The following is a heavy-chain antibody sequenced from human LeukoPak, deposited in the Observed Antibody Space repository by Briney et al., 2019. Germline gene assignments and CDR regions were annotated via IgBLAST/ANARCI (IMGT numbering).Heavy chain of an antibody. CDR2: IIPILGIA. V-gene: IGHV1-69*04. Sequence: ASVKVSCKASGDTFSSYAINWVRQAPGQGLEWMGRIIPILGIADYAQKCQGRVTITADKSTSTAYLWLGSRRSDDTAVYYCARSAVREQDYDYFQHWGQGTLVTVSS. D-gene: IGHD1/OR15-1a*01. CDR1: GDTFSSYA. CDR3: ARSAVREQDYDYFQH. J-gene: IGHJ1*01.